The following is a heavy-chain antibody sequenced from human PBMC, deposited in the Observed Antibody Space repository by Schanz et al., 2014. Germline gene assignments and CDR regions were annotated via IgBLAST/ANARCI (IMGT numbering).Heavy chain of an antibody. V-gene: IGHV3-23*01. J-gene: IGHJ4*02. Sequence: EVQMLESGGGLVQPGGSLRLSCVVSGFTFRSYGMSWVRQAPGKGLEWVSVIAGSGGGPNYADSVKGRFTISRDNSDNTLYLQMNSLRGEDTAVYYCARGSGAFDSWGQGTLVTVST. CDR1: GFTFRSYG. CDR2: IAGSGGGP. D-gene: IGHD3-3*01. CDR3: ARGSGAFDS.